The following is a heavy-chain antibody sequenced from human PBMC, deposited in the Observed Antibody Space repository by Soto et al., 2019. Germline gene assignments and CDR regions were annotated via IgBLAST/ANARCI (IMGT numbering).Heavy chain of an antibody. D-gene: IGHD3-16*01. CDR2: ISATGGST. V-gene: IGHV3-23*01. Sequence: EVQLLESGGGLVQPGGALRLSCAASGFTFSNYALNWVRQTPGKGLEWVSLISATGGSTYYADSVQGRFTISRDNSKNTLYLQMNSLRAEHTAVYYCAKGPPLGEWPPRGFDYWGQGTLVTISS. J-gene: IGHJ4*02. CDR1: GFTFSNYA. CDR3: AKGPPLGEWPPRGFDY.